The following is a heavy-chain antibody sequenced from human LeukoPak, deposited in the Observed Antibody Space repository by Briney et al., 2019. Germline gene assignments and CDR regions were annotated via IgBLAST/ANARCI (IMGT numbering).Heavy chain of an antibody. D-gene: IGHD3-9*01. CDR1: GFTFSSYA. CDR3: ASPPFEGMDV. V-gene: IGHV3-30*04. Sequence: GGSLRLSCAASGFTFSSYAMHWVRQAPGKGLEWVAVISYDGSNKYYADSVKGRFTISRDNSKNTLYLQMNSLRAEDTAVYYCASPPFEGMDVWGKGTTVTVSS. CDR2: ISYDGSNK. J-gene: IGHJ6*03.